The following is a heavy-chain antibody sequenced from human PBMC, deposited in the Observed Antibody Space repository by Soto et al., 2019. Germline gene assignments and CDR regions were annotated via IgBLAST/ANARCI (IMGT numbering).Heavy chain of an antibody. V-gene: IGHV4-39*06. CDR2: SYYSAGT. CDR1: GGSISSGDYY. CDR3: GRDRAAMGIDY. D-gene: IGHD5-18*01. Sequence: PSETLSLTCTVSGGSISSGDYYGSWIRQPPGKGLEGIGSSYYSAGTYCNASLKSRGTIPADTSKNQFPLKQSAVTAADTAVYYCGRDRAAMGIDYWGQGTLVPVSS. J-gene: IGHJ4*02.